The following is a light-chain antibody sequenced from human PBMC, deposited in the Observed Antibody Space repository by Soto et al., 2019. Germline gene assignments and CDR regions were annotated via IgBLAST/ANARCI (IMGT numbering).Light chain of an antibody. CDR1: SRDIGGYDF. Sequence: QSVLTQPPSASGSPGQSVTISCTGTSRDIGGYDFVSWYQQHPGKAPKLLIYDVIKRPSGVPDRFSGSKSGNTASLTVSGLQTDDDADYYCSSYGGSNNLLFGGGTKLTVL. J-gene: IGLJ2*01. CDR2: DVI. CDR3: SSYGGSNNLL. V-gene: IGLV2-8*01.